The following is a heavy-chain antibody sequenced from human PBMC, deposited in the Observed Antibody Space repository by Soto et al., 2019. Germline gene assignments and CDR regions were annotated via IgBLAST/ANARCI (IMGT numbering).Heavy chain of an antibody. V-gene: IGHV3-9*01. J-gene: IGHJ4*02. Sequence: GGSLRLSCAASGFTFDDYAMHWVRQAPGKGLEWVSGISWNSGSIGYADSVKGRFTISRDNAKNSLYLQMNSLRAEDTALYYCAKDYSNSGYDYVDYWGQGTLVTVSS. D-gene: IGHD5-12*01. CDR3: AKDYSNSGYDYVDY. CDR2: ISWNSGSI. CDR1: GFTFDDYA.